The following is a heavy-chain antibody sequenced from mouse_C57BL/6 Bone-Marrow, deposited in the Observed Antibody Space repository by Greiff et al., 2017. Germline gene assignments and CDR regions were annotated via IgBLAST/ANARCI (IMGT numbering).Heavy chain of an antibody. V-gene: IGHV5-15*04. CDR2: ISNLAYSI. Sequence: EVMLVESGGGLVQPGGSLKLSCAASGFTFSDYGMAWVRQAPRKGPEWVAFISNLAYSIYYADTVTGRFTISRENAKNTLYLEMSSLRSEDTAMYYCARHWDGFAYWGQGTLVTVSA. D-gene: IGHD4-1*01. CDR3: ARHWDGFAY. CDR1: GFTFSDYG. J-gene: IGHJ3*01.